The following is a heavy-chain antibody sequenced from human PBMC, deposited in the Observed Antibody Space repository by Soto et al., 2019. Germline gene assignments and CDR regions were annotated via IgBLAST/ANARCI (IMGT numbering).Heavy chain of an antibody. V-gene: IGHV1-69*08. Sequence: QVQLVQSGAEVKKPGSSVKVSCKASGGTFSSYTISWVRQAPGQGLEWMGRIIPILGIANYAQKFQGRVTSTADKSTSTAYMELSSLRSEDTAVYYCGRDLRRHGMDVWGQGTTVTVSS. CDR2: IIPILGIA. CDR3: GRDLRRHGMDV. J-gene: IGHJ6*02. CDR1: GGTFSSYT.